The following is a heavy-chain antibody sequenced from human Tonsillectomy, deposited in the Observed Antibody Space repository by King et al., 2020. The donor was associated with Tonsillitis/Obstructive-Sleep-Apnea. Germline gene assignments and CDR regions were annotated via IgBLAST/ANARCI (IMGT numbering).Heavy chain of an antibody. J-gene: IGHJ6*03. CDR1: GGSISSYY. CDR2: IYYSGST. D-gene: IGHD1-26*01. Sequence: VQLQESGPGLVKPSETLSLTCTVSGGSISSYYWSWLRQPPGKGLEWIGYIYYSGSTNYNPSLKSRVTISVDTSKNQFSLKLSSVTAADTAVYYCAREVVGGSYFRGYYYYMDVWGKGTTVTVSS. V-gene: IGHV4-59*01. CDR3: AREVVGGSYFRGYYYYMDV.